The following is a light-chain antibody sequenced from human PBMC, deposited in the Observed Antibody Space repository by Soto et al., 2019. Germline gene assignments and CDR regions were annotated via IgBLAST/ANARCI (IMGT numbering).Light chain of an antibody. CDR2: GVS. V-gene: IGLV2-14*01. CDR3: ASFATRRPVV. J-gene: IGLJ3*02. CDR1: SGDVGAYNS. Sequence: QSVLTQPASVSGSPGQSITISCTGTSGDVGAYNSVSWYQQHPGKAPKLVMYGVSLRPSGVSDRFSGSKSGNTASLTISGLQAEDEADYYCASFATRRPVVFGGGTRLTVL.